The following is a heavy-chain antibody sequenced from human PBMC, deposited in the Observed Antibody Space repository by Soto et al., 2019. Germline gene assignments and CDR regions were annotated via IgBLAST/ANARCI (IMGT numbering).Heavy chain of an antibody. CDR2: IYWDDDK. D-gene: IGHD2-15*01. V-gene: IGHV2-5*02. Sequence: QITLRESGPTLVQPTQTLTLTCTLSGVSLTTSGVGVGWIRQPPGKALEWLALIYWDDDKRFSPSLKSRLAITRDTSKNQVVMTMTDMAPVDTAIYYCAHRQRTVVVGAPCDLWGQGSQVTVSS. J-gene: IGHJ5*02. CDR3: AHRQRTVVVGAPCDL. CDR1: GVSLTTSGVG.